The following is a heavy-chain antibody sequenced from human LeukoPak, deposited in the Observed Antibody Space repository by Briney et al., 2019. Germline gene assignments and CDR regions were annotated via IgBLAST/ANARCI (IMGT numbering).Heavy chain of an antibody. D-gene: IGHD3/OR15-3a*01. J-gene: IGHJ4*02. CDR2: IYYTGNT. CDR3: ARQTGSGLFTLP. CDR1: GISISSSNSY. Sequence: SETLSLTCTVSGISISSSNSYWGWIRQPPGKGLEWIGSIYYTGNTYYNASLKSRVTISIDTSKNQISLRLTSVTAADTAMYYCARQTGSGLFTLPGGQGTLVTVSS. V-gene: IGHV4-39*01.